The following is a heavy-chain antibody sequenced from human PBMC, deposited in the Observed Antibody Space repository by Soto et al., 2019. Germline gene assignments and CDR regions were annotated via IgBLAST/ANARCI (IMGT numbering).Heavy chain of an antibody. D-gene: IGHD7-27*01. J-gene: IGHJ4*02. CDR1: GFTFSDHY. CDR2: TRNKANSYTT. CDR3: ARAAVGESTGVFDY. V-gene: IGHV3-72*01. Sequence: GGSLRLSCAASGFTFSDHYMDWVRQAPGKGLEWVGRTRNKANSYTTEYAASVKGRFTISRDDSKNSLYLQMNSLKTEDTAVYYCARAAVGESTGVFDYWGQGTLVTVSS.